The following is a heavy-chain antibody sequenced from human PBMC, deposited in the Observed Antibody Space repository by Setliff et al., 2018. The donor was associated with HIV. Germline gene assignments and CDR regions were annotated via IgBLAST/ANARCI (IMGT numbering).Heavy chain of an antibody. J-gene: IGHJ3*02. CDR3: ARDYYNFQDM. CDR2: IYYSGET. V-gene: IGHV4-59*01. Sequence: SETLSLTCTVSGGSISTYFWSWVRQTPGKGLEWIGYIYYSGETNYNPSLKSQVTFSVDTSKNQFSLKLSSVTAADSAVYYCARDYYNFQDMWGQGTMVTVSS. CDR1: GGSISTYF. D-gene: IGHD3-3*01.